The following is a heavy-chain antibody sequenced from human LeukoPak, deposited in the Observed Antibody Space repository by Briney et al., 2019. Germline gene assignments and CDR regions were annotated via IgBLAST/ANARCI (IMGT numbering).Heavy chain of an antibody. Sequence: GASVKVSCKASGYTFPAYYMHWVRQSPGQGLEWMGWINPNSGGTDYAQKFQGRVTLTRDMSISTAYMELSRLRSDDTAVYYCATLRYSAFDQFDYWGQGTLVTVSS. D-gene: IGHD5-12*01. CDR3: ATLRYSAFDQFDY. CDR1: GYTFPAYY. J-gene: IGHJ4*02. CDR2: INPNSGGT. V-gene: IGHV1-2*02.